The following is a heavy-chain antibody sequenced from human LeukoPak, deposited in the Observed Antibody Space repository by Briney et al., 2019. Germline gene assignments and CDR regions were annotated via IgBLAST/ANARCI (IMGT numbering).Heavy chain of an antibody. J-gene: IGHJ3*02. D-gene: IGHD4-17*01. Sequence: GGSLRLSCAASGFTFNDYTMHWVRQAPGKGLEWVSLISWEDDTTYYADSVKGRFTISRDNSKKSLYLQMKSLRAEDTAVYFCARETYGDYENAFDIWGQGTMVTVSS. CDR2: ISWEDDTT. CDR1: GFTFNDYT. CDR3: ARETYGDYENAFDI. V-gene: IGHV3-43*01.